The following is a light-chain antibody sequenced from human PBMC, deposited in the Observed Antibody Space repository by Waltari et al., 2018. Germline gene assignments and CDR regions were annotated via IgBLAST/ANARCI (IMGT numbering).Light chain of an antibody. Sequence: EIVMTQSPATLSVSPGERATLSCRASLSISRDLVWDQQQPGQAPRLPMSSASMVAPGVRFRFSGSGSGTEFTLTISNIQSEDFAGYYCQQYNTWPPWTFGQGTKVEF. V-gene: IGKV3D-15*03. CDR2: SAS. CDR3: QQYNTWPPWT. CDR1: LSISRD. J-gene: IGKJ1*01.